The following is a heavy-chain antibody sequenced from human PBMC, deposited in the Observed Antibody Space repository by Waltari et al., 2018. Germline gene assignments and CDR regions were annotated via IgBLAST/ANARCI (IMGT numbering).Heavy chain of an antibody. CDR1: GFTFSSYA. V-gene: IGHV3-30-3*01. Sequence: QVQLVESGGGVVQPGRSLRLSCAASGFTFSSYAMPWVRQAPGKGLEWVAVISYDGSNKYYADSVKGRFTISRDNSKNTLYLQMNSLRAEDTAVYYCARGYSSGWYAGFDYWGQGTLVTVSS. CDR3: ARGYSSGWYAGFDY. J-gene: IGHJ4*02. D-gene: IGHD6-19*01. CDR2: ISYDGSNK.